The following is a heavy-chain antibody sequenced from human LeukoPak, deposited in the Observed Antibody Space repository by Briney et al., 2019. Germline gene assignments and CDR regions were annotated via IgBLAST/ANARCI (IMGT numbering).Heavy chain of an antibody. D-gene: IGHD3-22*01. Sequence: SETLSLTCTVSGGSISSSTYYWGWIRQPPGKGLEWIGSIYDSESTYYDSSLKSRVTISVDTSKSQFSLTLSSVTATDTAVYYCARISSGYYFYFDYWGQGALVTVPS. CDR2: IYDSEST. V-gene: IGHV4-39*01. CDR3: ARISSGYYFYFDY. CDR1: GGSISSSTYY. J-gene: IGHJ4*02.